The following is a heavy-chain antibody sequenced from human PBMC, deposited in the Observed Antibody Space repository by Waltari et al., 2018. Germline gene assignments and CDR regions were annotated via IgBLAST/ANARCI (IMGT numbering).Heavy chain of an antibody. J-gene: IGHJ4*02. CDR3: AYSITIFGVTRDY. Sequence: QVQLQQWGAGLLKPSETLSLTCAVYGGSFSGYYWSWIRQPPGKGLEWIGEINHSGSTNYNPSLKSRVTISVDTSKNQFSLKLSSVTAADTAVYYCAYSITIFGVTRDYWGQGTLVTVSS. D-gene: IGHD3-3*01. CDR1: GGSFSGYY. V-gene: IGHV4-34*01. CDR2: INHSGST.